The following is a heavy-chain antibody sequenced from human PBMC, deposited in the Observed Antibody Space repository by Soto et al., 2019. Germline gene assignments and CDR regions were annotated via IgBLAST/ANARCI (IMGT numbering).Heavy chain of an antibody. V-gene: IGHV4-4*07. D-gene: IGHD6-19*01. CDR3: ARESIAVAVAFDY. CDR1: GGSISSYY. J-gene: IGHJ4*02. Sequence: QVQLQESGPGLVKPSETLSLTCTVSGGSISSYYWSWIRQPPGQGLEWIGRIYTSGSTNYNPSLKSRVTMSVDTSKNQFSLKLSSVTAADTAVYYGARESIAVAVAFDYWGQGTLVTVSS. CDR2: IYTSGST.